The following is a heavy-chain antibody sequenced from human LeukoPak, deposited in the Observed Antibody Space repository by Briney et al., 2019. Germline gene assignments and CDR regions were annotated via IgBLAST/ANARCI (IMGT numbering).Heavy chain of an antibody. V-gene: IGHV1-46*01. D-gene: IGHD5-24*01. CDR2: INPNGGNT. CDR1: GYTFTNSY. J-gene: IGHJ3*02. Sequence: ASVKVSCKASGYTFTNSYIHWVRQAPGQVLEWMGLINPNGGNTNYAQNFQGRVTLTRDTSTSTVYMELSSLRSEDTAIYYCARIRDGYNDAYDIWGQGTVVTVPS. CDR3: ARIRDGYNDAYDI.